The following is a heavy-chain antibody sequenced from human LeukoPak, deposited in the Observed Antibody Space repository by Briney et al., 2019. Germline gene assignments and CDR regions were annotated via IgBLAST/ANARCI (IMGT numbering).Heavy chain of an antibody. V-gene: IGHV1-2*02. Sequence: ASVKVSCKAPGYTFTGYYMHWVRQAPGQGLEWMGWINPNSGGTNYAQKFQGRVTMTRDTSISTAYMELSRLRSDDTAVYYCARDRDGDYPFDYWGQGTLVTVSS. J-gene: IGHJ4*02. D-gene: IGHD4-17*01. CDR2: INPNSGGT. CDR1: GYTFTGYY. CDR3: ARDRDGDYPFDY.